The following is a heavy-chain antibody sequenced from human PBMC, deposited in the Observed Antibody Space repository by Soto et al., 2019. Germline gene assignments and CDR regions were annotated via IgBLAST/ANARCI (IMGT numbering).Heavy chain of an antibody. D-gene: IGHD3-22*01. CDR2: ISISSSTI. Sequence: EVQLVESGGGLVQPGGSLRLSCAASGFTFSTYSMNWVRQAPGKGLEWASYISISSSTIYYADSVKGRFTISGDNAKNSLYLQMTSLRAEDTAVYYCAREGDSSGWYNWFDPWGQGTLVTVSS. J-gene: IGHJ5*02. CDR1: GFTFSTYS. V-gene: IGHV3-48*01. CDR3: AREGDSSGWYNWFDP.